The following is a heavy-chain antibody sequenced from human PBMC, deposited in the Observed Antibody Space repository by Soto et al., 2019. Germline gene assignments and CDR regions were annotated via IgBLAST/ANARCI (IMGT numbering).Heavy chain of an antibody. Sequence: PGGSLRLSCAASGFTFSSYWMSWVRQAPGKGLEWVANIKQDGSEKYYVDSVKGRFTISRDNAKNSLYLQMNSLRAEGTAVYYCASQGGSYSSSWYGGDYWGQGTLVTVSS. CDR3: ASQGGSYSSSWYGGDY. J-gene: IGHJ4*02. CDR1: GFTFSSYW. D-gene: IGHD6-13*01. V-gene: IGHV3-7*03. CDR2: IKQDGSEK.